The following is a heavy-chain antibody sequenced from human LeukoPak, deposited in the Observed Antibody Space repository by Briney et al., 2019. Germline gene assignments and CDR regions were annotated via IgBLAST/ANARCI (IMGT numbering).Heavy chain of an antibody. Sequence: GGSLRLSCAASGFTFSSYAMSWVRQAPGKGLEWVSAISGSGGSTYYADSVKGRFTISRDNSKNTLYLQMNSLRAEDTAVYYCAKDHYYDSSGPRRDYWGQGTLVTVSS. CDR1: GFTFSSYA. CDR2: ISGSGGST. V-gene: IGHV3-23*01. D-gene: IGHD3-22*01. CDR3: AKDHYYDSSGPRRDY. J-gene: IGHJ4*02.